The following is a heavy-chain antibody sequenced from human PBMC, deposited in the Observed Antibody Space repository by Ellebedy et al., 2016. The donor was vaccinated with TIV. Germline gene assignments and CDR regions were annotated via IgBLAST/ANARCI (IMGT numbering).Heavy chain of an antibody. CDR2: ISWDGGST. CDR1: GFTFDDYT. J-gene: IGHJ4*02. Sequence: GESLKISCAASGFTFDDYTMHWVRQAPGKGLEWVSLISWDGGSTYYADSVKGRFTISRDNSKNTLYLQMSSLRAEDTAVYYCAKDLLAVRGYYFDYWGQGTLVTVSS. D-gene: IGHD6-6*01. V-gene: IGHV3-43*01. CDR3: AKDLLAVRGYYFDY.